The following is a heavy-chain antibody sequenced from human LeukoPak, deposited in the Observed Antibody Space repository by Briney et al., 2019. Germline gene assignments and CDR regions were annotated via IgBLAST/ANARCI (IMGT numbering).Heavy chain of an antibody. Sequence: PGGSLRLSCAASGFTFDDYAMHWVRQAPGKGLEFVSLISGDGGSTYYADSVKGRFTISRDNSKNSLYLQMNSLRTEDTALYYCARDRVSYYYDSSGYYPDYWGQGTLVTVSS. J-gene: IGHJ4*02. CDR2: ISGDGGST. CDR3: ARDRVSYYYDSSGYYPDY. V-gene: IGHV3-43*02. D-gene: IGHD3-22*01. CDR1: GFTFDDYA.